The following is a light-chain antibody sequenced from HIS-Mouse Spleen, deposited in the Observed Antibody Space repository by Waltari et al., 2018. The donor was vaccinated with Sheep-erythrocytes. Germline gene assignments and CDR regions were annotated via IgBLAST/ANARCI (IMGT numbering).Light chain of an antibody. CDR3: QAWDSSIVV. CDR2: QDT. V-gene: IGLV3-1*01. CDR1: KLGDKY. J-gene: IGLJ2*01. Sequence: SSELTQPPSVSVSPGQTASITCSGDKLGDKYACWYQQKPGQSPVLVIYQDTKWPSGILERFSASNSGNTATLTISGTQAMDEADYYCQAWDSSIVVFGGGTKLTVL.